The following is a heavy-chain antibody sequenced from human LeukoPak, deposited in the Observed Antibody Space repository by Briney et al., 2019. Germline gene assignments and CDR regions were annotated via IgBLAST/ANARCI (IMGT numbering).Heavy chain of an antibody. CDR1: GFIFSGYG. CDR2: ISYDGNYK. CDR3: SKDAPDDFWSGGVAPFDS. J-gene: IGHJ4*02. Sequence: PGGSLRLSCAASGFIFSGYGMHWVRQAPGKGLEWVADISYDGNYKYYADSVKGRFTISRDNSKNTLYLQMNSLRAEDTSIYYCSKDAPDDFWSGGVAPFDSWGQGTLVTVSS. D-gene: IGHD3-3*01. V-gene: IGHV3-30*18.